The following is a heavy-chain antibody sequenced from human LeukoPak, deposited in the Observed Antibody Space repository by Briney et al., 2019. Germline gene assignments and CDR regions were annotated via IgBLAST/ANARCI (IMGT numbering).Heavy chain of an antibody. CDR1: GGSISSYY. CDR3: ARNYDNSGYTAFGY. J-gene: IGHJ4*02. Sequence: SETLSLTCTVSGGSISSYYWSWIRQSPGKGLEWIGHIYSSGSTNYNPSLKSRVTISIDTSKNQFSLKLSSVTAADTALYYCARNYDNSGYTAFGYWGRGTLVTVSS. V-gene: IGHV4-59*01. D-gene: IGHD3-22*01. CDR2: IYSSGST.